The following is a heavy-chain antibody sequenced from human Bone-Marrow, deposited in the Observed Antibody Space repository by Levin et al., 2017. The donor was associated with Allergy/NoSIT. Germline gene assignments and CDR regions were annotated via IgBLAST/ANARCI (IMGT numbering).Heavy chain of an antibody. CDR2: ISGSGGST. J-gene: IGHJ6*03. CDR1: GFTFSSYA. D-gene: IGHD6-13*01. CDR3: AKEAAAGYYYYYYMDV. Sequence: GGSLRLSCAASGFTFSSYAMSWVRQAPGKGLEWVSAISGSGGSTYYADSVKGRFTISRDNSMNTMYLQMNSLRAEDTAVYYCAKEAAAGYYYYYYMDVWGKGTTVTVSS. V-gene: IGHV3-23*01.